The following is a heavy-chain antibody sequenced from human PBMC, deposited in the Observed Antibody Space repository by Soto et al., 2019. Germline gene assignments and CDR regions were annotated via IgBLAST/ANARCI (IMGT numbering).Heavy chain of an antibody. D-gene: IGHD1-26*01. J-gene: IGHJ4*02. CDR1: GGSIRYYY. CDR2: IYYNGST. V-gene: IGHV4-59*03. Sequence: PSETLSLTCTVSGGSIRYYYWSWIRQSPGKGLEWIGYIYYNGSTIYNPSLKSRVTISADTSKNQFSLKLTSVTAADTAMYYCAKGGGRFDYWDQGSLVTVSS. CDR3: AKGGGRFDY.